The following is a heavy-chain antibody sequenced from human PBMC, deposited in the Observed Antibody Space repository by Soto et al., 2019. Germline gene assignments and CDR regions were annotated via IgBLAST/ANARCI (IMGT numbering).Heavy chain of an antibody. V-gene: IGHV3-11*01. CDR1: GFTFIDFY. J-gene: IGHJ6*02. Sequence: GGSLRLSCAASGFTFIDFYMAWIRQSPGKGLEWISSISSGGETKYYADSVKGRFTISRDNTENSLYLQMNSLRADDTAVYFCARDMRLYGMDVWGQGTTVTVSS. CDR3: ARDMRLYGMDV. CDR2: ISSGGETK. D-gene: IGHD6-25*01.